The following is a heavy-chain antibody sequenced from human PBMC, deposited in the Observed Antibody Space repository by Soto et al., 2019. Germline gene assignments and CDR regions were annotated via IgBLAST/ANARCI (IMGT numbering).Heavy chain of an antibody. D-gene: IGHD3-3*01. J-gene: IGHJ6*02. Sequence: PSETLSLTCTVSGGSMSSGGYYWSWIRQHPGKGLEWIGYIYYSGSTNYNPSLKSRVTISVDTSKNQFSLKLSSVTAADTAVYYCARAVSGFLEWLSQSAGMDVWGQGTTVTVSS. CDR3: ARAVSGFLEWLSQSAGMDV. CDR2: IYYSGST. V-gene: IGHV4-61*08. CDR1: GGSMSSGGYY.